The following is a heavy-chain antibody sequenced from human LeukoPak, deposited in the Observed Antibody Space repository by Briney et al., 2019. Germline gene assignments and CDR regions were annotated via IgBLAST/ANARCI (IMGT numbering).Heavy chain of an antibody. CDR2: IYYSGST. D-gene: IGHD3-22*01. V-gene: IGHV4-39*01. Sequence: PSETLSLTCTVSGDSISNYYGGWIRQPPGKGLEWIGSIYYSGSTSYNPSLKSRVTISVDTSKNQFSLKLSSVTAADRAVYYCARRLYYDRSLFDDWGQGSLVTVSS. CDR3: ARRLYYDRSLFDD. CDR1: GDSISNYY. J-gene: IGHJ4*02.